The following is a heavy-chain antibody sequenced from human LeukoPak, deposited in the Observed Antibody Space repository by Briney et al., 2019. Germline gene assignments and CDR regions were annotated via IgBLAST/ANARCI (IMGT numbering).Heavy chain of an antibody. CDR3: AKSYSSGWYSPGEYYFDY. V-gene: IGHV3-23*01. CDR1: GFTFSSYA. J-gene: IGHJ4*02. CDR2: ISGSGGST. Sequence: GRSLRLSCAASGFTFSSYAMSWVRQAPGKGLEWVSAISGSGGSTYYADSVKGRFTISRDNSKNTLYLQMNSLRAEDTAVYYCAKSYSSGWYSPGEYYFDYWGQGTLVTVSS. D-gene: IGHD6-19*01.